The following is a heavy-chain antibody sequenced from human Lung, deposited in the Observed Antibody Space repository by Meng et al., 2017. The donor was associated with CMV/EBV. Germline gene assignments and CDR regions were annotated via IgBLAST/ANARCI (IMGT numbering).Heavy chain of an antibody. V-gene: IGHV3-21*01. D-gene: IGHD2-2*01. CDR2: ISGSGQDT. Sequence: GESLKISCAASGFTFMPYNMNWVRQAPEKGLEWVSSISGSGQDTYYADSLRGRFTVSRDNRRKALYLQMDALRVEDTAVYYCARDLQTFCGSPGCYDGFPHWGQGTXVTVAS. J-gene: IGHJ4*02. CDR3: ARDLQTFCGSPGCYDGFPH. CDR1: GFTFMPYN.